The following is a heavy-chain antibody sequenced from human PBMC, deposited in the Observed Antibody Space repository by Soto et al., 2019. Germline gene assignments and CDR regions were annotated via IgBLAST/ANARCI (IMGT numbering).Heavy chain of an antibody. J-gene: IGHJ3*01. CDR3: ARAPDIAEGLDF. Sequence: EVQLVESGGGLVKPGGSLRLSCAASGFTFSRYSMNWVRQAPGKGLEGVSFISGSSAYIYYADSVKGRFTISRDNAKNSLYLQLDSRRAEDTAVYYCARAPDIAEGLDFWGQGTMVTVSS. CDR1: GFTFSRYS. CDR2: ISGSSAYI. D-gene: IGHD2-15*01. V-gene: IGHV3-21*01.